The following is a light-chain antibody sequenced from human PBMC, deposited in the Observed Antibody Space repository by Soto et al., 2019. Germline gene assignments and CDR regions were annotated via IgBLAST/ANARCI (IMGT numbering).Light chain of an antibody. J-gene: IGKJ4*01. CDR2: AAS. CDR3: QQSYSTLLT. V-gene: IGKV1-39*01. CDR1: QSISSY. Sequence: DIQMTQSPSSLSASVGDRVTITCRASQSISSYLNWYQQKPGKAPKLLIYAASSLQSGVPSRISGSGSWTDFTLTISSLQPEDFATYYCQQSYSTLLTFGGGTKVEIK.